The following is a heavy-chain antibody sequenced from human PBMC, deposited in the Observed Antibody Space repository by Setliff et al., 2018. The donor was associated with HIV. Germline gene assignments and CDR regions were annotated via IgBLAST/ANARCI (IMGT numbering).Heavy chain of an antibody. V-gene: IGHV4-59*01. CDR3: ASEKKAWSVSDSFYEY. J-gene: IGHJ4*02. CDR2: VHYSGST. CDR1: GLSMSYNY. D-gene: IGHD3-3*01. Sequence: PSETLSLTCPVSGLSMSYNYWTWIRQSQGKGLEWIGYVHYSGSTRYTPSLKSRVTISVETSKEKFSLKLTSMTATDTAVYYCASEKKAWSVSDSFYEYWGQGVLVTVSS.